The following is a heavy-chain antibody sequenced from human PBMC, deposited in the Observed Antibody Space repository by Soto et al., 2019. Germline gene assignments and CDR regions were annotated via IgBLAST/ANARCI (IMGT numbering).Heavy chain of an antibody. CDR3: ARDSKRYSYGWTHYYYYGMDV. CDR2: IIPIFGTA. J-gene: IGHJ6*02. D-gene: IGHD5-18*01. CDR1: GGTFSSYA. Sequence: SVKVSCKASGGTFSSYAISWVRQAPGLGLEWMGGIIPIFGTANYAQKFQGRVTITADESTSTAYMELSSLRSEDTAVYYCARDSKRYSYGWTHYYYYGMDVRGQGTTVTVS. V-gene: IGHV1-69*13.